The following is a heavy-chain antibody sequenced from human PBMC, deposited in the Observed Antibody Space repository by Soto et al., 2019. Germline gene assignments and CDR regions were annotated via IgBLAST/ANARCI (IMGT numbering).Heavy chain of an antibody. J-gene: IGHJ4*02. D-gene: IGHD3-3*01. Sequence: SETLSLTCTVSGGSISSYYWSWIRQPPGKGLEWIGYIYYSGSTNYNPSLKSRVTISVDTSKNQFSLKLSSVTAADTAAYYCASTDFWSGSLFWGQGTLVTVSS. V-gene: IGHV4-59*01. CDR1: GGSISSYY. CDR3: ASTDFWSGSLF. CDR2: IYYSGST.